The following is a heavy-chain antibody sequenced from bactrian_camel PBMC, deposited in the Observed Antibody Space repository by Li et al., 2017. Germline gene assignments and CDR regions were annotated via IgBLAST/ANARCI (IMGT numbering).Heavy chain of an antibody. V-gene: IGHV3S25*01. J-gene: IGHJ7*01. CDR2: INSGSGGT. Sequence: QLVESGGGLVQAGGSPRLSCVASGYTDSIVFMTWSRQAPGKELEWVSDINSGSGGTRYADSVKGRFTISRDNAKNTVYLQLNSLKTEDMAMYYCAKVIYNGMDYWGKGTQVTVS. CDR1: GYTDSIVF.